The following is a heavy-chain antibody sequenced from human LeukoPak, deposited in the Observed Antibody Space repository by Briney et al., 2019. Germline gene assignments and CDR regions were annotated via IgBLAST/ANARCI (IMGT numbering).Heavy chain of an antibody. CDR1: GFTFRSYA. CDR3: ARDYVWGSYREDYFDY. CDR2: IKQDGSEK. V-gene: IGHV3-7*01. D-gene: IGHD3-16*02. J-gene: IGHJ4*02. Sequence: GGSLRLSCAASGFTFRSYAMSWVRQAPGKGLEWVANIKQDGSEKYYVDSVKGRFTISRDNAKNSLYLQMNSLRAEDTAVYYCARDYVWGSYREDYFDYWGQGTLVTVSS.